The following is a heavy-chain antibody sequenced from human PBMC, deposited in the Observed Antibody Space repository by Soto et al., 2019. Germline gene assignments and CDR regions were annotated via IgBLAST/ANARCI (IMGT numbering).Heavy chain of an antibody. V-gene: IGHV4-39*07. J-gene: IGHJ6*02. CDR1: GGSISSSSYY. CDR2: INHSGST. D-gene: IGHD5-18*01. CDR3: ARGVDTARRYYYGMDV. Sequence: SETLSLTCTVSGGSISSSSYYWSWIRQPPGKGLEWIGEINHSGSTNYNPSLKSRVTISVDTSKNQFSLKLSSVTAADTAVYYCARGVDTARRYYYGMDVWGQGTTVTVSS.